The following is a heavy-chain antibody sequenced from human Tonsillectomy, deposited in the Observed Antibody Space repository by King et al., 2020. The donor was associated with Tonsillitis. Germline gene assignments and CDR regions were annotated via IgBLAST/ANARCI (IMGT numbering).Heavy chain of an antibody. CDR2: IYYGGST. CDR1: GGSISSASYY. D-gene: IGHD3-3*01. J-gene: IGHJ4*02. V-gene: IGHV4-39*01. CDR3: AGYDFWSGYGDFDY. Sequence: QLQESGPGLLKPSETLSLTCTVSGGSISSASYYWGWIRQPPGKGLEWIGSIYYGGSTYYNPSLQSRVTISVDTSKNQFSLKLTSVTAADTAVYYCAGYDFWSGYGDFDYWGQGTLVTVSS.